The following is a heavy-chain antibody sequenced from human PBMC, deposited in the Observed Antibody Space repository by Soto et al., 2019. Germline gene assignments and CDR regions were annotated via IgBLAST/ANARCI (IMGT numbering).Heavy chain of an antibody. V-gene: IGHV5-51*01. Sequence: GESLKISCKGSGYNFAGYWIAWVRQMPGKGLELMGIIYPSDSDTRYRPSFQGQVTISADKSISSAYLQWSSLRASDTAMYYCERRGVSTRTFDYWGPGTPLTVSS. CDR3: ERRGVSTRTFDY. CDR1: GYNFAGYW. D-gene: IGHD1-1*01. CDR2: IYPSDSDT. J-gene: IGHJ4*02.